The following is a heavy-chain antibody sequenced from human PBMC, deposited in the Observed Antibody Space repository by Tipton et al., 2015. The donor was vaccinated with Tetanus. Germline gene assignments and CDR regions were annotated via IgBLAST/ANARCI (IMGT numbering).Heavy chain of an antibody. V-gene: IGHV4-34*01. Sequence: TLSLTCAVSGGSFSGFYWSWIRQPPGKGLEWIGEINHRGGTSYNPSLKSRVTISVDTSKNQFSVNMSSVTATDTAVYYCGRHGGSYIAYWCFDLWGRGSLVTVSS. CDR2: INHRGGT. D-gene: IGHD1-26*01. J-gene: IGHJ2*01. CDR3: GRHGGSYIAYWCFDL. CDR1: GGSFSGFY.